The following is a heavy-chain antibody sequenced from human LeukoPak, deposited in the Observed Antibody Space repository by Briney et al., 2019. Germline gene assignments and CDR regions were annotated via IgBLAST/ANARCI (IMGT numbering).Heavy chain of an antibody. D-gene: IGHD3-22*01. CDR1: GFTFNNYW. J-gene: IGHJ4*02. CDR3: ARDNSDYDSSFFDY. V-gene: IGHV3-7*01. Sequence: PGGSLRLSCAASGFTFNNYWMSWVRQAPGKGLEWVANIKQDGSEKYYVDSVKSRFTVSRDNAKSSLFLQMNSLRAEDTAVYYCARDNSDYDSSFFDYWGQGTLVTVSS. CDR2: IKQDGSEK.